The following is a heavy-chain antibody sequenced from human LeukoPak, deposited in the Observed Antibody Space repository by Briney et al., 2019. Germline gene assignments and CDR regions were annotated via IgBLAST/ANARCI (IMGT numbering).Heavy chain of an antibody. J-gene: IGHJ4*02. CDR3: AKDDAWLQFGE. V-gene: IGHV3-30*02. D-gene: IGHD5-24*01. Sequence: GGSLRLSCAASAFTFTSYGLHWVRQAPGKGLEWVSFIRYDGSNKYYADSVKGRFIISRDNSKNTVYLEVISLTAEDTAVYYCAKDDAWLQFGEWSQGTLVTVSS. CDR2: IRYDGSNK. CDR1: AFTFTSYG.